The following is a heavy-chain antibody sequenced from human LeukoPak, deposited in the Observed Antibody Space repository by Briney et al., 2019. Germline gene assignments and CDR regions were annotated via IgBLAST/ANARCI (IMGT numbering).Heavy chain of an antibody. Sequence: ASVKVSCKASGYTFTGYYMHWVRQAPGQGLAWMGWINPNSGGTNYAQKFQGRVTMTRDTSISTAYMELSRLRSDDTAVYYCASGGRFCGSTSCYTPGYGGKGTLVTVPS. CDR3: ASGGRFCGSTSCYTPGY. D-gene: IGHD2-2*02. CDR1: GYTFTGYY. CDR2: INPNSGGT. J-gene: IGHJ4*02. V-gene: IGHV1-2*02.